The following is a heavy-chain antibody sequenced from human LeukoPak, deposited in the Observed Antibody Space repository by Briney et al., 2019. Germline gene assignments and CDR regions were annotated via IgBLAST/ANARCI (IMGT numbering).Heavy chain of an antibody. V-gene: IGHV4-38-2*01. CDR1: GYSISSGYY. CDR3: ASQRSYYGSGVYFDY. J-gene: IGHJ4*01. D-gene: IGHD3-10*01. Sequence: TSETLSLTCAVSGYSISSGYYWGWIRQPPGKGLEWIGSIYHSGSTYYNPSLKSRVTISVDTSKNQFSLKLSSETAAGTAVYYCASQRSYYGSGVYFDYWGQGTLVTVSS. CDR2: IYHSGST.